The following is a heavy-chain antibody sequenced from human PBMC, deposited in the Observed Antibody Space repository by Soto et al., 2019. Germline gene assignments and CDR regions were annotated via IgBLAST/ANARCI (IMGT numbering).Heavy chain of an antibody. J-gene: IGHJ6*03. V-gene: IGHV4-31*03. D-gene: IGHD5-18*01. CDR3: ARDTLIGSFGYSRHYYYYMDV. CDR2: IYYSGST. Sequence: QVQLQESGPGLVKPSQTLSLTCPVSGGSISSGGYYWSWIRQHPGKGLEWVGYIYYSGSTYYNPSLKSRVTISVDTSKNQFSLKLSSVTAADTAVYYCARDTLIGSFGYSRHYYYYMDVWGKGTTVTVSS. CDR1: GGSISSGGYY.